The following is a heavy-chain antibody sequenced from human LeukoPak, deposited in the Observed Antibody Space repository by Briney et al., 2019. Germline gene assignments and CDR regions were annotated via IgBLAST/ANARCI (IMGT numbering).Heavy chain of an antibody. CDR2: IYYSGST. J-gene: IGHJ4*02. CDR3: ARVRRDGYNFDY. CDR1: GGSFSGYY. Sequence: SETLSLTCAVYGGSFSGYYWSWIRQPPGKGLEWIGSIYYSGSTYYNPSLKSRVTISVDTSKNQFSLKLSSVTAADTAVYYCARVRRDGYNFDYWGQGTLVTVSS. D-gene: IGHD5-24*01. V-gene: IGHV4-34*01.